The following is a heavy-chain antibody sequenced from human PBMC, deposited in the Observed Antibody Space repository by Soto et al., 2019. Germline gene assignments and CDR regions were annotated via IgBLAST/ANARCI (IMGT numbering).Heavy chain of an antibody. D-gene: IGHD6-19*01. CDR3: AAPPPSYSSGWYGL. V-gene: IGHV1-69*06. CDR1: GGTFSSYA. Sequence: QVQLVQSGAEVKKPGSSVKVSCKASGGTFSSYAISWVRQAPGQGLEWMGGIIPIFGTANYAQKFQGRVTITADKSTSTAYIELRSLRSEDTAVYYCAAPPPSYSSGWYGLWGQGTLVTVSS. CDR2: IIPIFGTA. J-gene: IGHJ4*02.